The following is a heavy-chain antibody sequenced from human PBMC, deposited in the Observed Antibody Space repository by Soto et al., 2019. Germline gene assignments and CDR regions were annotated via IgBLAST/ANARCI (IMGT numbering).Heavy chain of an antibody. CDR2: MNPNSGNT. V-gene: IGHV1-8*01. CDR1: GYTFTSYD. Sequence: QVRLVQSGAKVKKPGASVKVSCKASGYTFTSYDINWVRPATGQGLEWMGWMNPNSGNTGYAQKFQGRVTMTRNTSISTAYMELSSLRSEGAAVYYCGRGWVAGYYFDYWGQGTLVTVSS. CDR3: GRGWVAGYYFDY. J-gene: IGHJ4*02. D-gene: IGHD6-19*01.